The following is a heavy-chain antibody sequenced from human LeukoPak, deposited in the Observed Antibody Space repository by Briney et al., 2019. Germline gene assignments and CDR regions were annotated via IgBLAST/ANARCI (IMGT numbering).Heavy chain of an antibody. D-gene: IGHD4-17*01. CDR3: ARAYGYEYFQY. CDR2: INPNTGGA. CDR1: GYTFSDYY. Sequence: ASVKVSCKASGYTFSDYYIHWVRQVPGQGLEWMGWINPNTGGANFAQKFQGRVSMTGDTSTRTAYMDLSSLRFDDTAVYYCARAYGYEYFQYWGQGTLVTVSS. V-gene: IGHV1-2*02. J-gene: IGHJ1*01.